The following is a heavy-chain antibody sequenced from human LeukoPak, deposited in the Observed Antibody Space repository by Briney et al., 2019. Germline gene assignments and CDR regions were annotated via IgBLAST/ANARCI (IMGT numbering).Heavy chain of an antibody. Sequence: GGSLRLSCAASEFTLSSSSMSWVRQAPRKVREWVSSISGSDDTTEYADSVKGRSTISRDNSKNTLFLHMNSLRAEDTAVYYCAKSGSVWYFFDYWGQGTLVTVSS. CDR3: AKSGSVWYFFDY. J-gene: IGHJ4*02. CDR1: EFTLSSSS. V-gene: IGHV3-23*01. D-gene: IGHD6-19*01. CDR2: ISGSDDTT.